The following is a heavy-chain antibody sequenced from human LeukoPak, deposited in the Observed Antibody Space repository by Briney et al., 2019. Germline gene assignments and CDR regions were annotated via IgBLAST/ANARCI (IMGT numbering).Heavy chain of an antibody. V-gene: IGHV3-11*04. CDR3: AELGITMIGGV. Sequence: GGSLRLSCAASGFTVSSNYVSWVRQAPGKGLEWVSYISSSGSTIYYADSVKGRFTISRDNAKNSLYLQMNSLRAEDTAVYYCAELGITMIGGVWGKGTTVTISS. D-gene: IGHD3-10*02. CDR1: GFTVSSNY. J-gene: IGHJ6*04. CDR2: ISSSGSTI.